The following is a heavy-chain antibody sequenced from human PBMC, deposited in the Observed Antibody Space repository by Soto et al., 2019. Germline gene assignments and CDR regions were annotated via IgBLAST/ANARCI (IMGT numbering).Heavy chain of an antibody. V-gene: IGHV3-48*02. CDR3: ARESSSYNWFDP. CDR1: GFTFSSYS. CDR2: ISSSSTI. D-gene: IGHD6-13*01. J-gene: IGHJ5*02. Sequence: GGSLRLSCAASGFTFSSYSMNWVGQAPGKGLEWVSYISSSSTIYYADSVKGRFTISRDNAKNSLYLQMNSLRDEDTAVYYCARESSSYNWFDPWGQGTLVTVSS.